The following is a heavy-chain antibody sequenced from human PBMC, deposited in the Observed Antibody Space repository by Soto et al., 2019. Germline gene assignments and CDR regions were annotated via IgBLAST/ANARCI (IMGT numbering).Heavy chain of an antibody. CDR3: ARVGAARYYFDY. J-gene: IGHJ4*02. D-gene: IGHD1-26*01. CDR2: IYYSGST. V-gene: IGHV4-59*08. Sequence: LSETLSLTCAVSGGSISSYYWSWFRQPPGKGLEWIGYIYYSGSTNYNPSLKSRVTISVDTSKNQFSLKLSSVTAADTAVYYCARVGAARYYFDYWGQGTLVTV. CDR1: GGSISSYY.